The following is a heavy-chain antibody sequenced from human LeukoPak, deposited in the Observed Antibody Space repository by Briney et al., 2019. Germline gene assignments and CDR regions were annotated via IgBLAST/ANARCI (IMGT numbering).Heavy chain of an antibody. V-gene: IGHV1-69*13. J-gene: IGHJ4*02. CDR2: IIPIFGTA. CDR1: GGTFSSYA. Sequence: SVKVSCKASGGTFSSYAISWVRQAPGQGLEWMGVIIPIFGTANYAQKFQGRVTITADESTSTAYMELSSLRSEDTAVYYCASQDYDILPGLDYWGQGTLVTVSS. CDR3: ASQDYDILPGLDY. D-gene: IGHD3-9*01.